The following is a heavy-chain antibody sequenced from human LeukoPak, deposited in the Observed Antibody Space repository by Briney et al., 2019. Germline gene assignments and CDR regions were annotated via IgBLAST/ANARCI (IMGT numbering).Heavy chain of an antibody. Sequence: GGSLRLSCAASGFTFSSYAMSWVRQAPGKGLEWVSAISGSGGSTYYADSVKGRFTISRDNSKNTLYLQMNSLRAEDTAVYYCAKAYTIFGVVQNYYYYMDVWGKGTTVTVSS. CDR1: GFTFSSYA. CDR2: ISGSGGST. CDR3: AKAYTIFGVVQNYYYYMDV. J-gene: IGHJ6*03. D-gene: IGHD3-3*01. V-gene: IGHV3-23*01.